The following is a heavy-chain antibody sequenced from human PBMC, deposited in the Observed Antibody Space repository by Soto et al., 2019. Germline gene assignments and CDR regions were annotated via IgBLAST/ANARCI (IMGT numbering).Heavy chain of an antibody. Sequence: QVQLVESGGGVVQPGRSLRLSCAASGFTFSSYGMHWVRQAPGKGLEWVAVISYDGSNKYYADSVKGRFTISRDNSKNTLYLQMNSLRAEDTAMYYCAKSHSSGWLTAGSYWGQGTLVTVSS. V-gene: IGHV3-30*18. D-gene: IGHD6-19*01. CDR2: ISYDGSNK. CDR3: AKSHSSGWLTAGSY. CDR1: GFTFSSYG. J-gene: IGHJ4*02.